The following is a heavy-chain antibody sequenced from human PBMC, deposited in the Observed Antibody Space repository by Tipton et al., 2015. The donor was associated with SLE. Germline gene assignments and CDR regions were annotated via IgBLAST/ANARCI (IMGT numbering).Heavy chain of an antibody. J-gene: IGHJ3*02. V-gene: IGHV4-59*12. CDR2: IYYSGST. Sequence: VKPSETLSLTCTVSGGSISSYYWSWVRQPPGKGLEWIGHIYYSGSTTYSPSLKSRVTISVDTSKNQFSLKVRSVTAADTAVYYCASQDAFDIWGQGTMVTVSS. CDR1: GGSISSYY. CDR3: ASQDAFDI.